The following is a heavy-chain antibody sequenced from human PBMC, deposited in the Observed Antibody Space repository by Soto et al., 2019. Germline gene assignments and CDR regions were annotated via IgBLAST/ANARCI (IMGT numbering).Heavy chain of an antibody. V-gene: IGHV3-74*01. CDR1: GFTFSSYW. D-gene: IGHD2-15*01. CDR2: INSDGSST. J-gene: IGHJ5*02. CDR3: ARDLYLVVAAKTSPWFDP. Sequence: GGSLRLSCAASGFTFSSYWMHWVRQAPGKGLVWVSRINSDGSSTSYADSVKGRFTISRDNAKNTLYLQMNSLRAEDTAVYYCARDLYLVVAAKTSPWFDPWGQGTLVTVSS.